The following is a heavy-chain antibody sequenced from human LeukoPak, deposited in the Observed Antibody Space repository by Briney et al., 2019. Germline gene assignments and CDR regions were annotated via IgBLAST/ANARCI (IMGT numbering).Heavy chain of an antibody. V-gene: IGHV3-23*01. Sequence: GGSLRLSCAASGFTFSSYTMSWVRQAPGKGLEWVSAITGGGVGTYYADSVKGRFTISRDNSGNTLYLQMNSLRADDTAVYYCAKSEDFDYWGQGTLVTVSS. CDR3: AKSEDFDY. J-gene: IGHJ4*02. CDR2: ITGGGVGT. CDR1: GFTFSSYT.